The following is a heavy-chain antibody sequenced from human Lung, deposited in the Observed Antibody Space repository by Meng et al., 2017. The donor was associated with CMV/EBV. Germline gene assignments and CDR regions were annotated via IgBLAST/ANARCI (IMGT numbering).Heavy chain of an antibody. CDR2: IKQDGSEK. V-gene: IGHV3-7*01. Sequence: SCVASGFSFSSYWMTWVRQAPGKELEWVASIKQDGSEKYYVESVKGRFTISRDNANNSLYLQMNSLRAEDTAVYYCGAVTLTFDFWGQGTMVTVSS. D-gene: IGHD2-15*01. J-gene: IGHJ3*01. CDR1: GFSFSSYW. CDR3: GAVTLTFDF.